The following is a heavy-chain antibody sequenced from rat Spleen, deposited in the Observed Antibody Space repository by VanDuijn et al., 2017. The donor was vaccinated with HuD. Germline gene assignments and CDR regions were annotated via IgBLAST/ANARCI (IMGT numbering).Heavy chain of an antibody. J-gene: IGHJ2*01. Sequence: QVQLKESGPGLVQPSQTLSLICTVSGFSLTSNSVHWVRRPPGKGLEWMGFIRHGGSTEYNSDFKSRLSISRDSSKNQVFLRMNSLKIEDTGVYYCVGGSTFDYWGQGVMVTVSS. D-gene: IGHD1-11*01. CDR3: VGGSTFDY. V-gene: IGHV2-65*01. CDR1: GFSLTSNS. CDR2: IRHGGST.